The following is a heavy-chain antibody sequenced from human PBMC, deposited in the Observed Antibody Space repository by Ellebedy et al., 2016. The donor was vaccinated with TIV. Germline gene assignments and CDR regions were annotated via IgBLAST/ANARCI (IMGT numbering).Heavy chain of an antibody. CDR3: VKGGSGSYHYYYGMDV. CDR2: ISSNWGST. J-gene: IGHJ6*02. Sequence: PGGSLRLSCSASGVTVSSYAMHWVRQAPGTGLEYVSAISSNWGSTYYADSVKGRFTISRDNSKNTLYLQMSSLRAEDTAVYYCVKGGSGSYHYYYGMDVWGQGTTVTVSS. V-gene: IGHV3-64D*06. CDR1: GVTVSSYA. D-gene: IGHD3-10*01.